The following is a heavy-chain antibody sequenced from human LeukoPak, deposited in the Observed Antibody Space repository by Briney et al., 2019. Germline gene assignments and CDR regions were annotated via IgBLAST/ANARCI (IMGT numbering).Heavy chain of an antibody. V-gene: IGHV4-34*01. CDR3: ARVLTYYYDSSGPAPYWYFDL. Sequence: SETLSLTCAVYGGSFSGYYWGWIRQPPGKGLEWIGSIYYSGSTYYNPSLKSRVTMSVDTSKNQFSLKLSSVTAADTAVYYCARVLTYYYDSSGPAPYWYFDLWGRGTLVTVSS. D-gene: IGHD3-22*01. CDR1: GGSFSGYY. J-gene: IGHJ2*01. CDR2: IYYSGST.